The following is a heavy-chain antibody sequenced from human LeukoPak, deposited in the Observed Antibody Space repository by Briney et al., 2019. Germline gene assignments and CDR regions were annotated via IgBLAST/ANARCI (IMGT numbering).Heavy chain of an antibody. CDR3: VRRNLFDF. Sequence: GGSLRPSCAASGFTFTTYWMNWVRQAPGEGLEWVAGIKQDGSVKYYVDSVKGRFTISRDNAKNSVYLQMDSLRADDTAVYYCVRRNLFDFWGQGTLVTVSS. V-gene: IGHV3-7*01. CDR1: GFTFTTYW. J-gene: IGHJ4*02. CDR2: IKQDGSVK.